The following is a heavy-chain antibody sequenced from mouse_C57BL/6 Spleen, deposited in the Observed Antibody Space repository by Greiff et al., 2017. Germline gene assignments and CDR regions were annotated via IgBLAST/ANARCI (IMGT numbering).Heavy chain of an antibody. J-gene: IGHJ2*01. CDR3: ASNYYYGRSDFDY. CDR2: IHPNSCRT. V-gene: IGHV1-64*01. Sequence: VQLQQPGAELVKPGASVKLSCKASGHTFPSYWMHWVKQRPGPGLAWVGMIHPNSCRTNYHEKFKSKATLTVDKSSSTAYMQLSSLTSEDSAVYYCASNYYYGRSDFDYWGQGTTLTVSS. CDR1: GHTFPSYW. D-gene: IGHD1-1*01.